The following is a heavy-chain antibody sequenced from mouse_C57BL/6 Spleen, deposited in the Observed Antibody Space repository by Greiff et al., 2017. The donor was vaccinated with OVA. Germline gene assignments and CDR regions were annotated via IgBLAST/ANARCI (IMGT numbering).Heavy chain of an antibody. CDR1: GYTFTDYN. V-gene: IGHV1-22*01. CDR3: ARYYGSPSYYYAMDY. Sequence: VQLKQSGPELVKPGASVKMSCKASGYTFTDYNMHWVKQSHGKSLEWIGYINPNNGGTSYNQKFKGKATLTVNKSSSTAYMELRSLTSEDSAVYYCARYYGSPSYYYAMDYWGQGTSVTVSS. CDR2: INPNNGGT. D-gene: IGHD1-1*01. J-gene: IGHJ4*01.